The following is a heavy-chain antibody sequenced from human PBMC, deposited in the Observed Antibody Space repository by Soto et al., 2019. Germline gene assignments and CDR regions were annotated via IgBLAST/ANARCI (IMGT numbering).Heavy chain of an antibody. CDR2: ISWNSGNI. V-gene: IGHV3-9*01. J-gene: IGHJ4*02. Sequence: GGSLRLSCAASGFTFDDYAMYWVRQVLGRGLEWVSSISWNSGNIGYADSVKGRFTTSRDNAENSLYLQMNSLRPEDTALYYCVRSKGGYSYGTPFDYWGQGTLVTVSS. CDR3: VRSKGGYSYGTPFDY. D-gene: IGHD5-18*01. CDR1: GFTFDDYA.